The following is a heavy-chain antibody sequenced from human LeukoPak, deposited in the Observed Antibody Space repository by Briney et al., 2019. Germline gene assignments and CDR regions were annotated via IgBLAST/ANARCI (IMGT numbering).Heavy chain of an antibody. CDR3: ARAVGYGGNPAAD. CDR1: GFTFSSYS. D-gene: IGHD4-23*01. CDR2: ISSSSSYI. Sequence: PGGSLRLSCAASGFTFSSYSMNWVRQAPGKGLEWVSSISSSSSYIYYADSVKGRFTISRDNAKNSLYLQMNSLRAEDTAVYYCARAVGYGGNPAADWGQGTLVTVSS. J-gene: IGHJ4*02. V-gene: IGHV3-21*01.